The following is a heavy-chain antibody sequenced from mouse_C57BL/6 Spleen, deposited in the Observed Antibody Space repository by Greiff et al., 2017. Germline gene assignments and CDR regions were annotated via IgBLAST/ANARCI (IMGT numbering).Heavy chain of an antibody. CDR2: INPGSGGT. V-gene: IGHV1-54*01. J-gene: IGHJ3*01. CDR1: GYAFTNYL. D-gene: IGHD2-1*01. CDR3: ARSGDYGNPY. Sequence: QVQLQQSGAELVRPGTSVKVSCKASGYAFTNYLIEGVKQRPGQGLEWIGVINPGSGGTNYNEKFKGKATLTADKSSSTAYMQLSSLTSEDSAVYFCARSGDYGNPYWGQGTLVTVSA.